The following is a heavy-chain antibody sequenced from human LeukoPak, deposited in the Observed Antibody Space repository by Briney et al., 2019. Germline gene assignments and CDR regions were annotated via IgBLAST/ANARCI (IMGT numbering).Heavy chain of an antibody. CDR3: ARGRLWWWGRRTCNWFDP. J-gene: IGHJ5*02. CDR2: MNPNSGNT. D-gene: IGHD2-21*01. V-gene: IGHV1-8*02. CDR1: GYTFTSYG. Sequence: ASVKVSCKASGYTFTSYGINWVRQATGQGLEWMGWMNPNSGNTGYAQKFQGRVTMTRNTSISTAYMELSSLRSEDTAVYYCARGRLWWWGRRTCNWFDPWGQGTLVTVSS.